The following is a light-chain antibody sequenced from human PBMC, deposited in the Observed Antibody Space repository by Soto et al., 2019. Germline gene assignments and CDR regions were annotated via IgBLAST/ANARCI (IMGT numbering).Light chain of an antibody. CDR2: EVS. V-gene: IGLV2-14*01. J-gene: IGLJ1*01. Sequence: QSALTQPASVSGSPGQSITISCTGTSSDVGGYNYVSWYQQHPGKAPKLMIYEVSNRSSGVSNRFSGSKSGNTASLTISGLQAEDEADYYCSSYTSSSTYVFGTGTKGTVL. CDR1: SSDVGGYNY. CDR3: SSYTSSSTYV.